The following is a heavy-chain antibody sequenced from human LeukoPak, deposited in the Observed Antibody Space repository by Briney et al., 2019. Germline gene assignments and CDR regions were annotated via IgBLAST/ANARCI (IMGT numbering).Heavy chain of an antibody. D-gene: IGHD5-18*01. J-gene: IGHJ4*02. CDR3: AKDDRGYSYGYSDY. CDR2: ISYDGSNK. CDR1: GFTFSSYG. Sequence: GGSLRLSCAASGFTFSSYGMHWVRQAPGKGLEWVAVISYDGSNKYYADSVKGRFTISRDNSKNTLYLQMNSLRAEDTAVYYCAKDDRGYSYGYSDYWGQGTLVTVSS. V-gene: IGHV3-30*18.